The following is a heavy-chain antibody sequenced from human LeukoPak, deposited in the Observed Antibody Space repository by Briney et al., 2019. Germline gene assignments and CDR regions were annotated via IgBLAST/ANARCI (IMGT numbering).Heavy chain of an antibody. CDR1: GYTFTGYY. CDR3: ARDWAWTTVGATLGI. CDR2: INPNSGGT. J-gene: IGHJ3*02. Sequence: ASVKVSCKASGYTFTGYYMHWVRQAPGQGLEWMGWINPNSGGTNYAQKFQGRVTMTRDTSISTAYMDLSRLRSNDTAIYYCARDWAWTTVGATLGIWGQGTMVTVSS. V-gene: IGHV1-2*02. D-gene: IGHD1-26*01.